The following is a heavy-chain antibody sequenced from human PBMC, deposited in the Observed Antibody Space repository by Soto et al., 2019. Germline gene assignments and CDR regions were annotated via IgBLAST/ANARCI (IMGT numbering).Heavy chain of an antibody. D-gene: IGHD6-13*01. Sequence: SETLSLTCTVSGGSISSSSYYWGWIRQPPGKGLEWIGSIYYSGSTYYNPSLKSRVTISVDTSKNQFSLKLSSVTAADTAVYYCALLVLSYSSSWIDYWGQGTLVTVSS. J-gene: IGHJ4*02. CDR3: ALLVLSYSSSWIDY. CDR1: GGSISSSSYY. V-gene: IGHV4-39*01. CDR2: IYYSGST.